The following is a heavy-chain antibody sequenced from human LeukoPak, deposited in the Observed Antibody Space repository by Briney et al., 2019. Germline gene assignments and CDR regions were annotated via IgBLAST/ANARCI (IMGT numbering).Heavy chain of an antibody. CDR3: AKDHIPLLWFGELNYYFDY. Sequence: GGSLRLSCAASGFTFSSYAMSWVRQAPGEGLEWVSAISGSGGSTYYADSVKGRFTISRDNSKNTLYLQMNSLRAEDTAVYYCAKDHIPLLWFGELNYYFDYWGQGTLVTVSS. D-gene: IGHD3-10*01. CDR2: ISGSGGST. V-gene: IGHV3-23*01. CDR1: GFTFSSYA. J-gene: IGHJ4*02.